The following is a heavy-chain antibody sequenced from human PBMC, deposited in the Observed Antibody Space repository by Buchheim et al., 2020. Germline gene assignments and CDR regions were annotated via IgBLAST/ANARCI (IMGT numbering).Heavy chain of an antibody. CDR2: LTISGDFT. CDR3: AKEVRPNDF. Sequence: EVHLVQSGGGLVQPGGSLRLSCEASGFTFSRAAMTWVRQAPGKGLEWVSSLTISGDFTYYADSVRGRFSISRDNSKNTLYLQMNSLRAEDTAVYYCAKEVRPNDFWGQGTL. J-gene: IGHJ4*02. CDR1: GFTFSRAA. V-gene: IGHV3-23*04.